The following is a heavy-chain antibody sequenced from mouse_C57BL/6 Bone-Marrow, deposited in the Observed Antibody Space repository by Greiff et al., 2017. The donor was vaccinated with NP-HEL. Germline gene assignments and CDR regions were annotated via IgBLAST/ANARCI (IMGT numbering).Heavy chain of an antibody. CDR3: APYYSNSPFAY. CDR2: INPSSGYT. Sequence: VQPQESGAELAKPGASVKLSCKASGYTFTSYWMHWVKQRPGQGLEWIGYINPSSGYTKYNQKFKDKATLTADKSSSTAYMQLSSLTYEDSAVYYCAPYYSNSPFAYWGQGTLVTVSA. D-gene: IGHD2-5*01. CDR1: GYTFTSYW. J-gene: IGHJ3*01. V-gene: IGHV1-7*01.